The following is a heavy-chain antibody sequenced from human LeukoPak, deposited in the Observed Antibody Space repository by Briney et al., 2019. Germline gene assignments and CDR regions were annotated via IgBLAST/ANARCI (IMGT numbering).Heavy chain of an antibody. J-gene: IGHJ4*02. CDR1: GGSFSGYY. CDR2: INHSGST. Sequence: PSETLSLTCAVYGGSFSGYYWSWIRQPPGKGLEWIGEINHSGSTNYNPSLKSRVTISVDTSKNQFSLKLSSVTAADPAVYYCARRALITMIVVAPYFDYWGQGTLVTVSS. V-gene: IGHV4-34*01. D-gene: IGHD3-22*01. CDR3: ARRALITMIVVAPYFDY.